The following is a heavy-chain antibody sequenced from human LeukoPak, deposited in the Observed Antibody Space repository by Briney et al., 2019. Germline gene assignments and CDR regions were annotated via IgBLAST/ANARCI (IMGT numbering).Heavy chain of an antibody. CDR1: GGTFTSYA. V-gene: IGHV1-8*02. CDR2: MNPKSGNT. Sequence: ASVKVSCKASGGTFTSYAMNWVRQAPGQGLEWMGWMNPKSGNTGYGQKFQGRVTMTRVTSITTAYMELRSLRSDDTAVYYCTKASLAFGTKYFDPWGQGTLVTVSS. J-gene: IGHJ5*02. D-gene: IGHD3-10*01. CDR3: TKASLAFGTKYFDP.